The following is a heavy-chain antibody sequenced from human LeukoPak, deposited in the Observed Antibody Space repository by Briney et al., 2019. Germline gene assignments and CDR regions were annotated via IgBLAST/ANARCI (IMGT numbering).Heavy chain of an antibody. CDR1: GFNFNNYG. V-gene: IGHV3-33*01. Sequence: GGSLRLSCAASGFNFNNYGMHWVRQAPGKGLEWVAVICVDGSNKYYTDSVKGRFTISRGNSKNTLYLQMNSLRAEDRAVYYCAIDLVGVTNTEPMAYWGQGTLVTVSS. D-gene: IGHD1-26*01. J-gene: IGHJ4*02. CDR2: ICVDGSNK. CDR3: AIDLVGVTNTEPMAY.